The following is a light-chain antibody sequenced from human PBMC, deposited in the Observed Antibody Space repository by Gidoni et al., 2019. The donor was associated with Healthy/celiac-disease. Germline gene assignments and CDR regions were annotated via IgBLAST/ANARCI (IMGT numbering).Light chain of an antibody. V-gene: IGKV4-1*01. CDR3: QQYYSTPFT. J-gene: IGKJ3*01. CDR2: WAS. CDR1: QSVLYSSNNKNY. Sequence: DIVMTQSPDSLAVSLGERATFNCKSSQSVLYSSNNKNYLAWYQQKPGQPPKLLIYWASPRESGVPDRFSGSGSGTDFTLTISSLQAEDVAVYYCQQYYSTPFTFGPGTKVDIK.